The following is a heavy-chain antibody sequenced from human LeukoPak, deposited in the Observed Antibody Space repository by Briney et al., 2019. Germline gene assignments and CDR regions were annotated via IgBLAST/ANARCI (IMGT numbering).Heavy chain of an antibody. CDR2: INSYGSST. D-gene: IGHD5-24*01. CDR1: GFTFSSYW. Sequence: GGSLRLSCAASGFTFSSYWMHWVRQAPGQGLVLVSRINSYGSSTSYADSVKGRFTISRDNAKNTLYLQMNRLRAEDTAVYYCAREREMATIVGGYWGQGTLVTVSS. V-gene: IGHV3-74*01. J-gene: IGHJ4*02. CDR3: AREREMATIVGGY.